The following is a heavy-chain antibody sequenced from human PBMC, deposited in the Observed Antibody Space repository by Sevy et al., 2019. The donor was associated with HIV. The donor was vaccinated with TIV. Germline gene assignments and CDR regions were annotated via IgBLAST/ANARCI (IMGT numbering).Heavy chain of an antibody. CDR1: GGSISSYY. CDR2: IYYSGST. Sequence: SETLSLTCTVSGGSISSYYWSWIRQPPGKGLEWIGYIYYSGSTNYNPSLKSRVTISVDTSKNQFSLKPSSVTAAYTAVYYCARSPIPRSGWNYYFDYWGQGTLVTVSS. V-gene: IGHV4-59*01. D-gene: IGHD6-19*01. J-gene: IGHJ4*02. CDR3: ARSPIPRSGWNYYFDY.